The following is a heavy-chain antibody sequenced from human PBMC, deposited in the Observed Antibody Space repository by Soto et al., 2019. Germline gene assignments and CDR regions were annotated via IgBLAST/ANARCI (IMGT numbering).Heavy chain of an antibody. CDR2: ISWNSGAI. V-gene: IGHV3-9*01. Sequence: EVQLVESGGGLVQPGRSLRLSCAASGFTFGDNAMHWVRQAPGKGLQWVSGISWNSGAIGYADSVKGRFTISRDNAKNSLSLQMNSLRPEDTALYYCATASGWYNSWLDPWGQGTLVTVSS. D-gene: IGHD6-19*01. CDR1: GFTFGDNA. CDR3: ATASGWYNSWLDP. J-gene: IGHJ5*02.